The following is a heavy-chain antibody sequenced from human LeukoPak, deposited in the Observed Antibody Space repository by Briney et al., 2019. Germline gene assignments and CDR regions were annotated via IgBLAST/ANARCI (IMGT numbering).Heavy chain of an antibody. V-gene: IGHV3-21*04. CDR3: AKDRGRYFDWLPTFDY. D-gene: IGHD3-9*01. CDR2: ITSSGTHI. Sequence: PGGSLRLSCAASGFTFSSFNMNWVRQAPGKAMEWVSSITSSGTHIFYADSVRGRFTISRDNAKSSLYLQMNSLRAEDTAVYYCAKDRGRYFDWLPTFDYWGQGTLVTVSS. CDR1: GFTFSSFN. J-gene: IGHJ4*02.